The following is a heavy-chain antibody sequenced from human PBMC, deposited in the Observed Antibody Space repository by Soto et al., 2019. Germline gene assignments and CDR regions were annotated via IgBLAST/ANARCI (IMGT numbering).Heavy chain of an antibody. CDR3: ARDERYSSSWYGGQADPSNWFDP. D-gene: IGHD6-13*01. CDR2: INPNSGGT. CDR1: GYTFTGYY. J-gene: IGHJ5*02. Sequence: ASVKVSCKASGYTFTGYYVHWVRQAPGQGLEWMGWINPNSGGTNYAQKFQGRVTMTRDTSISTAYMELSRLRSDDTAVYYCARDERYSSSWYGGQADPSNWFDPWGQGTLLTVSS. V-gene: IGHV1-2*02.